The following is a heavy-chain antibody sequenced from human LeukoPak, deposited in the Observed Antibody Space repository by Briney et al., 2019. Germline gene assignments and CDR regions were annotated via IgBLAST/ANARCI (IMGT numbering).Heavy chain of an antibody. CDR2: IYYSGST. D-gene: IGHD2-21*02. CDR3: XXQXXVVVTATTXXISRYFDY. CDR1: GGSISSSSYY. Sequence: SETLSLTCTVSGGSISSSSYYWGWIRQPPGKGLEWIGSIYYSGSTYYNPSLKSRVTISVDTSKNQFSLKLSSVTAADTAVYDCXXQXXVVVTATTXXISRYFDYWGQGTLVTVSS. J-gene: IGHJ4*02. V-gene: IGHV4-39*01.